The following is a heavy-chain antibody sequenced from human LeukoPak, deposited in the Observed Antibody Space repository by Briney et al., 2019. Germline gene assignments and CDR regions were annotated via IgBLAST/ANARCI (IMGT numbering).Heavy chain of an antibody. Sequence: SETLSLTCTVSGGSISSYYWSWIRQPPGKGLEWIGYIYYSGSTNYNPSLKSRVTISVDTSNNQFSLKLSSVTAADTAVYYCARQSHYWFDHWGQGTLVTVSS. CDR1: GGSISSYY. V-gene: IGHV4-59*08. J-gene: IGHJ5*02. CDR2: IYYSGST. CDR3: ARQSHYWFDH.